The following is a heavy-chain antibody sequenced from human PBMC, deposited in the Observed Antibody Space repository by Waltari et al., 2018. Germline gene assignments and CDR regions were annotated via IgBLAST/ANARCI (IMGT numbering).Heavy chain of an antibody. J-gene: IGHJ4*02. CDR3: ARGYCSGGSCYRKGFDY. V-gene: IGHV1-3*01. CDR1: GYTFTSYA. D-gene: IGHD2-15*01. Sequence: QVQLVQSGAEVKKPGASVKVSCKASGYTFTSYAMHWVRQAPGQKLEWMGWINAGNGNTKYSQKFQGRVTITRDTSASTAYMELSSLRSEDTAVYYCARGYCSGGSCYRKGFDYWGQGTLVTVSS. CDR2: INAGNGNT.